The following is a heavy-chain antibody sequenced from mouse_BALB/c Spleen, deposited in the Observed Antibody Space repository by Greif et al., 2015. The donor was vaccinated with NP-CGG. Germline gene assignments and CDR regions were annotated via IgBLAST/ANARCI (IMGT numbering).Heavy chain of an antibody. J-gene: IGHJ4*01. CDR1: GFSLTSYG. D-gene: IGHD1-2*01. V-gene: IGHV2-2*02. CDR2: IWSGGST. Sequence: VQVVESGPGLVQPSQSLSITCTVSGFSLTSYGVHWVRQSPGKGLEWLGVIWSGGSTDYNAAFISRLSISKDNSKSXVFFKMNSLQANDTAIYYCARKLRLYAMDYWGQGTSVTVSS. CDR3: ARKLRLYAMDY.